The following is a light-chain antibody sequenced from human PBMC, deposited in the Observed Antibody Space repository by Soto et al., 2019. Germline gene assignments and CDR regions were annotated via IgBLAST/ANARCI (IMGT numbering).Light chain of an antibody. V-gene: IGLV2-14*03. CDR3: SAYTVSRTYV. CDR1: SSDVGAYNF. Sequence: QSVLTQPASVSGSPGQSITISCTGTSSDVGAYNFVSWHQQHPGKAPKLMIYNVYDRPSGISYRFSGSKSGNTASLTIYGLQGEDEADYYRSAYTVSRTYVFGTGTKVTVL. CDR2: NVY. J-gene: IGLJ1*01.